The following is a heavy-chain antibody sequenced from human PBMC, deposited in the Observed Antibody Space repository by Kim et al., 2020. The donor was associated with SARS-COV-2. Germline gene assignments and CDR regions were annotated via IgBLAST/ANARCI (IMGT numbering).Heavy chain of an antibody. D-gene: IGHD2-2*02. Sequence: DSVKGRFTISRDNSKNTLYLQMSSLGVEDTAVYYCTKGDCDSPTCYTADFWGRGTLVTVST. CDR3: TKGDCDSPTCYTADF. J-gene: IGHJ4*02. V-gene: IGHV3-23*01.